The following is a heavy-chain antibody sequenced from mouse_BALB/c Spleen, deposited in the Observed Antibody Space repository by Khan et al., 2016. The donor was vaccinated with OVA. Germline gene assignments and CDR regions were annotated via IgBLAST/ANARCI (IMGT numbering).Heavy chain of an antibody. V-gene: IGHV5-6*01. CDR1: GFTFSTYG. D-gene: IGHD1-1*01. J-gene: IGHJ3*01. CDR3: TRLAYYYDSGGFAY. CDR2: VSTGGGYT. Sequence: EVELVESGGDLVKPGGSLKLSCAASGFTFSTYGMSWVRQTPDKRLEWVATVSTGGGYTYYPDSVKGRFTISRDNAKNTLYLQMSGLKSEDTAMFYCTRLAYYYDSGGFAYWGRGTLVTVSA.